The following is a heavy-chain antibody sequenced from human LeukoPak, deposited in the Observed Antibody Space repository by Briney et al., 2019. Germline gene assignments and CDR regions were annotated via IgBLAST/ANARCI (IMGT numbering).Heavy chain of an antibody. CDR1: GFTFSSYW. D-gene: IGHD2-21*02. V-gene: IGHV3-74*01. J-gene: IGHJ4*02. Sequence: TGGSLRLSCAASGFTFSSYWMCWVRQDPGKGLAWVSCIKTDGSITAYAGSVKGRFTISRDNAKNTLYLQMNSLRADDTAVYYCARDGDAPMTDFDYWGQGTLVTASS. CDR2: IKTDGSIT. CDR3: ARDGDAPMTDFDY.